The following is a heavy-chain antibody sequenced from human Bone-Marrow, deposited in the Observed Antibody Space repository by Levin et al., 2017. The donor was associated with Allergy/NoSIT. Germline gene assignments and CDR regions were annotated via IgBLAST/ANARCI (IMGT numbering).Heavy chain of an antibody. CDR1: GFTFSSYG. CDR2: IWYDGSNK. Sequence: GGSLRLSCAASGFTFSSYGMHWVRQAPGKGLEWVAVIWYDGSNKYYADSVKGRFTISRDNSKNTLYLQMNSLRAEDTAVYYCARGGGGMDYFDYWGQGTLVTVSS. CDR3: ARGGGGMDYFDY. D-gene: IGHD2-15*01. J-gene: IGHJ4*02. V-gene: IGHV3-33*01.